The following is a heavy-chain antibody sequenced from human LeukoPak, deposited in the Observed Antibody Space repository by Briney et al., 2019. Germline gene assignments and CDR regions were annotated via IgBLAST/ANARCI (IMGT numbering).Heavy chain of an antibody. Sequence: GASVKVSCKASGYTFTSYAMHWVRQAPGQRLEWMGWINAGNGNTKYSQKFQGRVTITRDTSASTAYMELSSLRSEDTAVYYCARDGAYGSGRLYYYGMDVWGQGTTVTVSS. CDR2: INAGNGNT. CDR1: GYTFTSYA. CDR3: ARDGAYGSGRLYYYGMDV. J-gene: IGHJ6*02. V-gene: IGHV1-3*01. D-gene: IGHD3-10*01.